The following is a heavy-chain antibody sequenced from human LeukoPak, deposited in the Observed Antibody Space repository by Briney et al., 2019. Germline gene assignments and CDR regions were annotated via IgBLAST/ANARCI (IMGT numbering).Heavy chain of an antibody. CDR2: INPSGGST. V-gene: IGHV1-46*01. CDR1: GYTFTSYY. Sequence: GASVKVSCKASGYTFTSYYMHWVRQAPGQGLEWMGIINPSGGSTSYAQKFQGRVTMTRDMSTSTVYMELSSLRSEDTAVYYCARPAPHCSSTSCYAFDYWGQGTLVTVSS. CDR3: ARPAPHCSSTSCYAFDY. J-gene: IGHJ4*02. D-gene: IGHD2-2*01.